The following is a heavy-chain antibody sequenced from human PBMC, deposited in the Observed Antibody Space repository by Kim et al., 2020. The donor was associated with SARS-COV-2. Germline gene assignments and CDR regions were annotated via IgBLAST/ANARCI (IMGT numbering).Heavy chain of an antibody. Sequence: GWSLRLSCAASGFTFSSYSMNWVRQAPGKGLEWVSSISSSSSYIYYADSVKGRFTISRDNAKNSLYLQMNSLRAEDTAVYYCASFRPGQDDYGDYVGNYYFDYCGQGTLVTVSS. J-gene: IGHJ4*02. CDR1: GFTFSSYS. CDR3: ASFRPGQDDYGDYVGNYYFDY. CDR2: ISSSSSYI. D-gene: IGHD4-17*01. V-gene: IGHV3-21*01.